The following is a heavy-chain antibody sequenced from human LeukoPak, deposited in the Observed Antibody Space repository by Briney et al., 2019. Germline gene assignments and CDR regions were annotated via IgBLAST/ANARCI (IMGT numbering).Heavy chain of an antibody. CDR3: TRDSILAERHGRYDAFDI. CDR1: GFIVTNEY. CDR2: MYSGGGA. J-gene: IGHJ3*02. D-gene: IGHD3-9*01. V-gene: IGHV3-66*01. Sequence: GGSLRLSCATSGFIVTNEYMSWVRQAPGKGLEWVSVMYSGGGADYADSVKDRFIISRDTAKNTLYLQMNALRPEDTAVYYCTRDSILAERHGRYDAFDIWGQGTMVTVSS.